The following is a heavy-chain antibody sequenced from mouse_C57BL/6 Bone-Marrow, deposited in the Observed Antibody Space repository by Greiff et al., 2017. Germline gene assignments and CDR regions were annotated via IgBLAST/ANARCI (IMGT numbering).Heavy chain of an antibody. V-gene: IGHV1-69*01. CDR3: ARQGVTTDLDY. J-gene: IGHJ2*01. Sequence: QVQLQQPGAELVMPGASVKLSCKASGYTFTSYWMHWVKQRPGQGLEWIGEIDPSDSYTNYNQKFKGKSTLTVNKASSTAYMQLSSLTSEDSAVYYCARQGVTTDLDYWGQGTTLTVSS. D-gene: IGHD2-2*01. CDR1: GYTFTSYW. CDR2: IDPSDSYT.